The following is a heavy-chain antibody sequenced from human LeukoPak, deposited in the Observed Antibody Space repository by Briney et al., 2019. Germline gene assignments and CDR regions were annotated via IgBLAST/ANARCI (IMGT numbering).Heavy chain of an antibody. CDR3: AREGWSGGTDY. J-gene: IGHJ4*02. Sequence: SETLSLTCTVSGGSISSYYWSWLRQPAGKGLEWIGRIYTSGSTNYNPSLTSRVTMSVDTSKNQFSLKLSSVTAADTAVYYCAREGWSGGTDYWGQGTLVTVSS. V-gene: IGHV4-4*07. CDR2: IYTSGST. CDR1: GGSISSYY. D-gene: IGHD3-16*01.